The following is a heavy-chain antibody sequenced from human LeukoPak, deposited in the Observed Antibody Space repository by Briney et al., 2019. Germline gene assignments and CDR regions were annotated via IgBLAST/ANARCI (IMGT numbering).Heavy chain of an antibody. V-gene: IGHV1-8*01. CDR1: GYTFTSYD. CDR2: MNPNSGNT. J-gene: IGHJ4*02. D-gene: IGHD6-19*01. Sequence: ASVKVSCKASGYTFTSYDINWVRQATGQGLEWMGWMNPNSGNTGYAQKFQGRVTMTRNTSISTAYMELSSLRSEDTAVYYCARIKAVAGPDDYWGQGTLVTVSS. CDR3: ARIKAVAGPDDY.